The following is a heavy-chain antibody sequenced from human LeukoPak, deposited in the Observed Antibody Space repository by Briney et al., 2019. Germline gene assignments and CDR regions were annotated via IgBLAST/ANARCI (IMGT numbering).Heavy chain of an antibody. CDR2: ISVSGAGT. Sequence: GGSLRLSCAASGFTFSSYAMGWVRQAPGKGLEWVSAISVSGAGTYYADSVKGRFTISRDNSKNTLYLQMNSLRAEDTAVYYCARYCSSTSCYWRYFNLWGRGTLVTVSS. V-gene: IGHV3-23*01. D-gene: IGHD2-2*01. J-gene: IGHJ2*01. CDR1: GFTFSSYA. CDR3: ARYCSSTSCYWRYFNL.